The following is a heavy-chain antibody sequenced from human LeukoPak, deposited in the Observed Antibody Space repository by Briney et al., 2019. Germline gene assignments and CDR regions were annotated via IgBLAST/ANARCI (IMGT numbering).Heavy chain of an antibody. D-gene: IGHD6-19*01. V-gene: IGHV3-23*01. CDR2: ISGGGGAT. CDR1: GFTFSDYA. CDR3: AILQWLVQLDAFDI. Sequence: GGSLRLSCAASGFTFSDYAMAWVRQAPGKGLEWVSSISGGGGATSYADSVKGRFTISRDNSKNTLYLQMNSLRAEDTAVYYCAILQWLVQLDAFDIWGQGTMVTVSS. J-gene: IGHJ3*02.